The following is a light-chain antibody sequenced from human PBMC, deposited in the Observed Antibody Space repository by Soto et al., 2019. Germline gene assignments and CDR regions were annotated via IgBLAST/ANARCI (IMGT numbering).Light chain of an antibody. CDR3: QQYNNWIT. CDR1: QSVSSN. CDR2: GAS. J-gene: IGKJ5*01. Sequence: EIVMTQSPATLSVSPGERATLSSRASQSVSSNLAWYQQKPGQAPRLLIYGASTRATGIPARFSGSGSGTEFTLTISSLQSEDFAVYYCQQYNNWITFGQGTRLEI. V-gene: IGKV3-15*01.